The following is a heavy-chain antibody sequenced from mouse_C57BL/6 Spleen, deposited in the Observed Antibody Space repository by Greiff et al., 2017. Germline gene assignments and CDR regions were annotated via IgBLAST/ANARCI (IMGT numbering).Heavy chain of an antibody. CDR1: GFTFSSYA. D-gene: IGHD3-2*02. CDR3: AREGSSGYVNYAMDY. CDR2: ISDGGSYT. V-gene: IGHV5-4*01. Sequence: EVQVVESGGGLVKPGGSLKLSCAASGFTFSSYAMSWVRQTPEKRLEWVATISDGGSYTYYPDNVKGRFTISRDNAKNNLYLQMSHLKSEDTAMYYCAREGSSGYVNYAMDYWGQGTSVTVSS. J-gene: IGHJ4*01.